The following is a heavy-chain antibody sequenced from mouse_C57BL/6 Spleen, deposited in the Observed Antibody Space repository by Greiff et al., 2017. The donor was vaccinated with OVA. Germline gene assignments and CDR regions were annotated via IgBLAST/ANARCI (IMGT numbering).Heavy chain of an antibody. Sequence: VQLVESGPGLVQPSQSLSITCTVSGFSLTSYGVHWVRQSPGKGLAWLGVIWSGGSTDYNAAFISRLSIRKDNSTSQVFFKMNSLEADDTAIYYCARNSLGRAMDYWGQGTSVTVSS. CDR3: ARNSLGRAMDY. J-gene: IGHJ4*01. CDR1: GFSLTSYG. CDR2: IWSGGST. D-gene: IGHD4-1*01. V-gene: IGHV2-2*01.